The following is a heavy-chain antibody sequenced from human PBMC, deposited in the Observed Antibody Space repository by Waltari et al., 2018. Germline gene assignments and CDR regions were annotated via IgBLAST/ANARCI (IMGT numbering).Heavy chain of an antibody. CDR1: GYTFTSYA. V-gene: IGHV1-3*01. CDR3: ARDRDVLLWFGEQGWFDP. CDR2: INAGNGNT. J-gene: IGHJ5*02. Sequence: QVQLVQSGAEVKKPGASVTVSCKASGYTFTSYAMHWVCQAPDQRLEWMGWINAGNGNTKYSQKFQGRVTITRDTSASTAYMELSSLRSEDTAVYYCARDRDVLLWFGEQGWFDPWGQGTLVTVSS. D-gene: IGHD3-10*01.